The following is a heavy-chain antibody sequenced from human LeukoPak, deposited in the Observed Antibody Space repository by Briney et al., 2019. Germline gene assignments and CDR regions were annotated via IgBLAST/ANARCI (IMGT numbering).Heavy chain of an antibody. J-gene: IGHJ3*02. CDR2: ISGSGGST. Sequence: PGGSLRLSCAASGFTFSSYAMSWVRQAPGKGLEWVSAISGSGGSTQYTDSVKGRFTISRDNSKNTLYLQMNSLRAEDTAVYYCAKSTLAYCGGDCYSAAFDIWGQGTMVTVSS. D-gene: IGHD2-21*02. CDR3: AKSTLAYCGGDCYSAAFDI. CDR1: GFTFSSYA. V-gene: IGHV3-23*01.